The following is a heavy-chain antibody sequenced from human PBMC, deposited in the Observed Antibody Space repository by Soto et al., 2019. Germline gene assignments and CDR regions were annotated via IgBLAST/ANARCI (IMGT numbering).Heavy chain of an antibody. Sequence: PGGSLRLSCGASGFTFSTYWMSWVRQAPGKGLEWVANINQDGTETYYLDSVRGRSTISRDNARDSLYLEMNFLRAEDTAVYHCARDGGYCGSSDCFTDAFDIWGQGTMVTVS. CDR1: GFTFSTYW. D-gene: IGHD2-2*02. CDR3: ARDGGYCGSSDCFTDAFDI. J-gene: IGHJ3*02. CDR2: INQDGTET. V-gene: IGHV3-7*03.